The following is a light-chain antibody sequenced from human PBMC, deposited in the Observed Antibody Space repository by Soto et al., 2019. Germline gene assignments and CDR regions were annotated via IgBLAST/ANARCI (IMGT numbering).Light chain of an antibody. J-gene: IGKJ1*01. V-gene: IGKV3-15*01. CDR1: QSVSTN. Sequence: QSPATLSVSPGARATLSCRASQSVSTNLAWYQHKPGQAPRLLIYGASTRATGIPASFSGSGSGTEFTLTISSLQSEDFAVYYCQHYNNWPPWTFGQGTKVDIK. CDR2: GAS. CDR3: QHYNNWPPWT.